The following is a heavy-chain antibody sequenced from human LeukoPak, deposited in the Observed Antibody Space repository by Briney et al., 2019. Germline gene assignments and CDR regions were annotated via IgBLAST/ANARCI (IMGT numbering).Heavy chain of an antibody. CDR2: IYYSGST. CDR3: ARADYYDSSGCDY. D-gene: IGHD3-22*01. J-gene: IGHJ4*02. V-gene: IGHV4-59*08. Sequence: PSETLSLTCTVSGGSISSYYWSWIRQPPGKGLEWIGYIYYSGSTNYNPSLKSRVTISVATSKNQFSLKLSSVTAADTAVYYCARADYYDSSGCDYWGQGTLVTVSS. CDR1: GGSISSYY.